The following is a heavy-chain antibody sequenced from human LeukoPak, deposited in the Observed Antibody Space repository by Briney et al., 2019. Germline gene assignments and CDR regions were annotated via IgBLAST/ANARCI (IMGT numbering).Heavy chain of an antibody. CDR3: ARKSAGSSASAFDI. CDR2: IQTSGST. CDR1: GGSMSGYY. V-gene: IGHV4-4*07. Sequence: MPSETRSLTCTVSGGSMSGYYWNWIRQPARLGLEWIGRIQTSGSTNYNPSLRSRVTMSVDTSKNQFSLRLRSVTAADAALYYCARKSAGSSASAFDIWGQGTMVSVSS. J-gene: IGHJ3*02. D-gene: IGHD6-6*01.